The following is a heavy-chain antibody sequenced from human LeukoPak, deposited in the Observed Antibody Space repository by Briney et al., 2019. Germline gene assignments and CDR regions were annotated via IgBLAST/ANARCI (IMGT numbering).Heavy chain of an antibody. CDR1: GFTFSSYA. D-gene: IGHD7-27*01. Sequence: GGSLRLSCAASGFTFSSYAMHWVRQAPGKGLEWVAVISYDGSNKYYADSVKGRFTISRDNSKNTLYLQMNSLRAEDMAVYYCAKDIGKLGIHDYWGQGTLVTVSS. J-gene: IGHJ4*02. V-gene: IGHV3-30-3*01. CDR2: ISYDGSNK. CDR3: AKDIGKLGIHDY.